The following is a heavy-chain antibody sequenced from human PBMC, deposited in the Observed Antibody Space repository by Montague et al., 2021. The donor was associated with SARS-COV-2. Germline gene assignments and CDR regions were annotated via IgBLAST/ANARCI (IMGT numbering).Heavy chain of an antibody. CDR2: TFYRSQWHT. V-gene: IGHV6-1*01. J-gene: IGHJ1*01. Sequence: CAISGDSVSSDPAAWHWIRQSPSRGLEWLGRTFYRSQWHTDSAASVRSRISFSGDISKNQLSLHLNSVTPEDTAIYYCARDGDYGGTWYSFLQNWGQGTLVIVSS. D-gene: IGHD4-17*01. CDR1: GDSVSSDPAA. CDR3: ARDGDYGGTWYSFLQN.